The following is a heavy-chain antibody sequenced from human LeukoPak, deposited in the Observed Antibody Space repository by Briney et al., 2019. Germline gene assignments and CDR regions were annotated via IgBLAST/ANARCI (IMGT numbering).Heavy chain of an antibody. V-gene: IGHV4-34*01. CDR1: GGSFSGYY. CDR2: INRSGST. D-gene: IGHD3-10*01. CDR3: ARGRYRHYYGSGSPPNDAFDI. J-gene: IGHJ3*02. Sequence: PSETLSLTCAVYGGSFSGYYWSWIRQPPGKGPEWIGEINRSGSTNYNPSLKSRVTISVDTSKNQFSLKLSSVTAADTAVYYCARGRYRHYYGSGSPPNDAFDIWGQGTMVTVSS.